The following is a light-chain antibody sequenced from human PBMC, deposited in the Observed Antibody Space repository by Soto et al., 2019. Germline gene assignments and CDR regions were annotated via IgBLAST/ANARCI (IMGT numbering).Light chain of an antibody. CDR3: QQRSSWPFT. V-gene: IGKV3-11*01. CDR2: DAF. CDR1: QSVSSY. J-gene: IGKJ3*01. Sequence: EIVLTQSPATLSLSPGERVTLSCRASQSVSSYLAWYQQKPGQAPRLLIYDAFNRATGIPARFSGSGSGTDFTLTISSLEPEDFAVYYCQQRSSWPFTFGPGTKVDI.